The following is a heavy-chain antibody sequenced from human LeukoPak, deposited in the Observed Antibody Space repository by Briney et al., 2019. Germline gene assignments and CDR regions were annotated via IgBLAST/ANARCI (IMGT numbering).Heavy chain of an antibody. V-gene: IGHV4-4*07. Sequence: SETLSLTCTVSGGSISSYYWSWIRQPAGKGLEWIGRIYTSGSTNYNPSLKSRVTMSVDTSKNQFSLKVTSVTAADTAVYYCARRTTYFGWLPSESPSCFDYWGQGTLVTVSS. CDR3: ARRTTYFGWLPSESPSCFDY. CDR2: IYTSGST. J-gene: IGHJ4*02. D-gene: IGHD3-9*01. CDR1: GGSISSYY.